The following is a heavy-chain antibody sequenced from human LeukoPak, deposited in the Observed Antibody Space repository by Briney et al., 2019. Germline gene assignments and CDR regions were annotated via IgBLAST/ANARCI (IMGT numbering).Heavy chain of an antibody. CDR2: IYYSGST. Sequence: SETLSLTCTVSGDSVSSSPYYWGWIRQPPGRGLEWIGYIYYSGSTNYNPSLKSRVTISVDTSKNQFSLKLSSVTAADTAVYYCARGVVAARFWFDPWGQGTLVTVSS. V-gene: IGHV4-61*01. CDR1: GDSVSSSPYY. D-gene: IGHD6-6*01. CDR3: ARGVVAARFWFDP. J-gene: IGHJ5*02.